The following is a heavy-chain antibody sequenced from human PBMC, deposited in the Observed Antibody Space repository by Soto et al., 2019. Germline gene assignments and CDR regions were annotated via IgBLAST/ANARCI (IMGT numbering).Heavy chain of an antibody. CDR3: ARAPAGAQQLVRYYFDY. V-gene: IGHV1-69*13. J-gene: IGHJ4*02. D-gene: IGHD6-6*01. CDR2: IIPIFGTA. Sequence: ASVKVSCKASGGTFSSYAISWVRQAPGQGLEWMGGIIPIFGTANYAQKFQGRVTITADESTSTAYMELSSLRSEDTAVYYCARAPAGAQQLVRYYFDYWGQGTLVTVSS. CDR1: GGTFSSYA.